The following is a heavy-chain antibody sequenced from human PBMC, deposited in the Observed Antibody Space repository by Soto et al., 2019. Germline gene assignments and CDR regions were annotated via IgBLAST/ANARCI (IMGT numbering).Heavy chain of an antibody. CDR3: ARRGERGWFGL. CDR1: GGSISSYY. V-gene: IGHV4-59*08. CDR2: IYYSGST. J-gene: IGHJ5*02. Sequence: QVQLQESGPGLVKPSETLSLTCTVSGGSISSYYWNWIRQPPGKGLEWIGNIYYSGSTNYNPSLKGXXTXSAXTSKNQFSLKVDSVTAADTAMYYCARRGERGWFGLWGQGTLVTVSS. D-gene: IGHD3-16*01.